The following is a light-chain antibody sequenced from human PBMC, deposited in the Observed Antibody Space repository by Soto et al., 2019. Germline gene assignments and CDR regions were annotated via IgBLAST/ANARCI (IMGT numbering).Light chain of an antibody. Sequence: DIQMTQSPSTLSASVGDRVTFTCRASQSISSYLNWYQHKPGKAPKLLIYKASTLKSGVPSRFSGSGSGTEFALTISSLERDDSATYYSKHYNSYSEGFGQGTKVDLK. CDR3: KHYNSYSEG. CDR1: QSISSY. V-gene: IGKV1-5*03. CDR2: KAS. J-gene: IGKJ1*01.